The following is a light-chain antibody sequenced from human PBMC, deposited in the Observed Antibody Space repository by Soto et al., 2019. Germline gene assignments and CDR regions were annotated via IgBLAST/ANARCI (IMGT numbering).Light chain of an antibody. J-gene: IGKJ5*01. CDR3: QQLNSYPLT. V-gene: IGKV1-9*01. CDR2: AAS. Sequence: DIQLTQSPSFLSASVGDRVTITCRASQGISSYLDWYQQKPGKAPKLLIYAASTLQSGVPSRFSGSGSGTEFTLTISSLQPEDFAHYYCQQLNSYPLTFGQGTRLEIK. CDR1: QGISSY.